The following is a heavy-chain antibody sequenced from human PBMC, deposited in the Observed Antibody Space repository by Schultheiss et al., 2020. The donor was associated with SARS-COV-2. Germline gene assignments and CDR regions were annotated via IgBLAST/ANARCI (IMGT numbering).Heavy chain of an antibody. CDR2: IKSKTDGGTT. J-gene: IGHJ4*02. D-gene: IGHD5-18*01. V-gene: IGHV3-15*01. CDR1: GFTFSSYA. CDR3: ARDTMDTAMVTHPSFADY. Sequence: GGSLRLSCAASGFTFSSYAMSWVRQAPGKGLEWVGRIKSKTDGGTTDYAAPVKGRFTISRDNSKNTLYLQMNSLRAEDTAVYYCARDTMDTAMVTHPSFADYWGQGTLVTVSS.